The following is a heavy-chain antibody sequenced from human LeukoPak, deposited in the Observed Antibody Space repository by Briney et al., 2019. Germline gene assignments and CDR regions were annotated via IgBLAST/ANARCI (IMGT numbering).Heavy chain of an antibody. D-gene: IGHD3-22*01. J-gene: IGHJ3*02. CDR3: ARAYYYDSSGYSHSTPYLKWGNAFDI. V-gene: IGHV1-18*01. CDR1: GYTFTSYG. Sequence: ASVKVSCKASGYTFTSYGISWVRQAPGQGLEWMGWISAYNGNTNYAQKLQGRVTMTTDTSTSTAYMELRSLRSDDTAVYYCARAYYYDSSGYSHSTPYLKWGNAFDIWGQGTMVTVSS. CDR2: ISAYNGNT.